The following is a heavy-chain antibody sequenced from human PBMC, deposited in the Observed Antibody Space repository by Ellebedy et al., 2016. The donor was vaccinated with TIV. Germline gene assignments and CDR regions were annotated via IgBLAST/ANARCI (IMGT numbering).Heavy chain of an antibody. V-gene: IGHV3-23*01. D-gene: IGHD6-13*01. CDR1: GYTFSSYA. J-gene: IGHJ6*02. CDR2: INAGGVII. Sequence: PGGSLRLSCAGSGYTFSSYAMSWVRQAPGKGLEWVSGINAGGVIIAYADSVKGRFTISRDNSKNTVYLQMNSLRDEDTAVYHCAKDRYSSRGGRSYYGLDVWGQGTTVTVSS. CDR3: AKDRYSSRGGRSYYGLDV.